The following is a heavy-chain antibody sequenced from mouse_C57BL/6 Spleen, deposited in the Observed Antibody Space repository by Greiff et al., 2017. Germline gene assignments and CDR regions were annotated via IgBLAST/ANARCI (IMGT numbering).Heavy chain of an antibody. D-gene: IGHD2-3*01. CDR2: ISSGSSTI. V-gene: IGHV5-17*01. CDR3: ARSYDGYYFDY. Sequence: DVMLVESGGGLVKPGGSLKLSCAASGFTFSDYGMHWVRQAPEKGLEWVAYISSGSSTIYYADTVKGRVTISRDNAKNTLFLQMTSLRSEDTAMYYCARSYDGYYFDYWGQGTTLTVSS. CDR1: GFTFSDYG. J-gene: IGHJ2*01.